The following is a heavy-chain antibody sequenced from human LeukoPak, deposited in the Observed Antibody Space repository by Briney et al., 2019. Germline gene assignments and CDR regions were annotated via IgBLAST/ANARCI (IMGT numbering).Heavy chain of an antibody. CDR1: GFTFSSYA. V-gene: IGHV3-30-3*01. CDR3: AKFPPSAG. D-gene: IGHD3-10*01. J-gene: IGHJ4*02. CDR2: ISYDGSNK. Sequence: GRSLRLSCAASGFTFSSYAMHWVRQAPGKGLEWVAVISYDGSNKYYADSVKGRFTISRDNSKNTLYLQMNSLRAEDTAVYYCAKFPPSAGWGQGTLVTVSS.